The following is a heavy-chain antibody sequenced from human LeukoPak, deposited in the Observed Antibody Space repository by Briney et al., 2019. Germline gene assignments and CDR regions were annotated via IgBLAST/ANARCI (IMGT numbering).Heavy chain of an antibody. Sequence: GGSLRLSCAASGLTFSSYSMNWIRQAPGKGLEWVSYISSSSSTIYYADSVKGRFTISRDNAKNSLYLQMNSLRAEDTAVYYCARSGTRIYCSGGSCSDYWGQGTLVTVSS. J-gene: IGHJ4*02. D-gene: IGHD2-15*01. CDR3: ARSGTRIYCSGGSCSDY. CDR1: GLTFSSYS. V-gene: IGHV3-48*01. CDR2: ISSSSSTI.